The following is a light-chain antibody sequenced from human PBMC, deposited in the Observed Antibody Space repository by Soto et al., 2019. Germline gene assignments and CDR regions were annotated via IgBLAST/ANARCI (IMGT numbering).Light chain of an antibody. CDR1: QTISSY. CDR2: ASS. J-gene: IGKJ5*01. V-gene: IGKV1-39*01. Sequence: DIQMTQSPSSLFESVGDRVTITCRASQTISSYLNWYQQRPGKAPNLLIYASSSLQSGVPPRFSGSGSGTDFTLTISSLQPEDFATYYCQQTYSTPITFGQGTRLEIK. CDR3: QQTYSTPIT.